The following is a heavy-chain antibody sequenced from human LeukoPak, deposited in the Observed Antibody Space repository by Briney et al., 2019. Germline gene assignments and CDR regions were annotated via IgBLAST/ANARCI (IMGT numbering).Heavy chain of an antibody. CDR3: ARAPHAVAGTVYFDY. CDR2: TFYRSRWYN. Sequence: SQTLSLTCAISGDSFSSNSAAWNWIRQSPSRGLEWLGRTFYRSRWYNDYATSVRSRINITPDTSNNQFSLQLNSVTPEDTAVYYCARAPHAVAGTVYFDYWDQGTLVTVSS. V-gene: IGHV6-1*01. CDR1: GDSFSSNSAA. D-gene: IGHD6-19*01. J-gene: IGHJ4*02.